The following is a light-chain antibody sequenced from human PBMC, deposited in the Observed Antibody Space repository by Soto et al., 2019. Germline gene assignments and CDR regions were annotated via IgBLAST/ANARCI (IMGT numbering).Light chain of an antibody. CDR3: CSSNGSSTRV. J-gene: IGLJ3*02. Sequence: QSVLTQPASVSGSPGQSVTISCTGTSSDVGGYNYVSWYQQHPGKAPKLMIYEVSNRPSGVSNRFSGSKSGNTASLTISGRQAADDAAYYCCSSNGSSTRVFGGGTKLTVL. CDR1: SSDVGGYNY. CDR2: EVS. V-gene: IGLV2-14*01.